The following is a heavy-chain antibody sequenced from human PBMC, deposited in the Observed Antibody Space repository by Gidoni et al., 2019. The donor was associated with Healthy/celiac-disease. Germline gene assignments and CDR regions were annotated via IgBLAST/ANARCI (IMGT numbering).Heavy chain of an antibody. D-gene: IGHD6-19*01. J-gene: IGHJ4*02. CDR3: ARERSIAVAGARYYFDY. Sequence: QVQLQESGPGLVKPSETLSLTCTVPGGSISSYYRSWIRQPAGKGLEWIGRIYTSGSTNYNPSLKSRVTMSVDTSKNQFSLKLSSVTAADTAVYYCARERSIAVAGARYYFDYWGQGTLVTVSS. V-gene: IGHV4-4*07. CDR2: IYTSGST. CDR1: GGSISSYY.